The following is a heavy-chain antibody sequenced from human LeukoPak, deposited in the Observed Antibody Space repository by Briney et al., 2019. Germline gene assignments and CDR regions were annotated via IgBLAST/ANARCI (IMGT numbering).Heavy chain of an antibody. CDR3: AREVYGDYGVDY. CDR1: GFTFSSYS. CDR2: ISNSSSYI. V-gene: IGHV3-21*01. Sequence: GGSLRLSCAASGFTFSSYSMNWVRQAPGKGLEWVSSISNSSSYIYYADSVKGRFTISRDNAKNSQYLQMNSLRAEDTAVYYCAREVYGDYGVDYWGQGTLVTVSS. D-gene: IGHD4-17*01. J-gene: IGHJ4*02.